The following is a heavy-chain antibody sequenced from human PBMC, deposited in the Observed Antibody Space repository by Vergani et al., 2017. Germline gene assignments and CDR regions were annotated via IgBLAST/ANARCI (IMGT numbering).Heavy chain of an antibody. V-gene: IGHV3-7*03. D-gene: IGHD6-13*01. Sequence: EVQLVESGGGLVQPGGSLRLSCAASGFTFSSYWMSWVRQAPGKGLEWVANIKQDGSEKYYVDSVKGRFTISRDNAKNSLYLQMNSLRAEDTAVYYCAKYKGVEAAAAGNWGQGTLVTVSS. CDR3: AKYKGVEAAAAGN. CDR1: GFTFSSYW. J-gene: IGHJ4*02. CDR2: IKQDGSEK.